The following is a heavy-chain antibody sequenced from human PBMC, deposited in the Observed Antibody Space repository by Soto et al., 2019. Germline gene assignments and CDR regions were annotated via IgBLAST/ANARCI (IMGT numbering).Heavy chain of an antibody. CDR1: GFTFSSHA. CDR3: GAGTYYYWFDP. V-gene: IGHV3-30*04. J-gene: IGHJ5*02. D-gene: IGHD1-26*01. Sequence: GGSLRLSCAASGFTFSSHAMHWVRQAPGKGLEWVAVISYDGSNKYYADSVKGRFTISRDNSKNTLYLQMNSLRAEDTAVYYCGAGTYYYWFDPWGQGTLVTVSS. CDR2: ISYDGSNK.